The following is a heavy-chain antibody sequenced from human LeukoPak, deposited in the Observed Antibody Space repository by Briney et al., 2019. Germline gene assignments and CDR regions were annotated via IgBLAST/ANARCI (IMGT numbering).Heavy chain of an antibody. V-gene: IGHV4-34*01. CDR2: INHSGST. CDR3: ASSKYGSRSYYYYMDV. D-gene: IGHD3-10*01. J-gene: IGHJ6*03. CDR1: GGSFSGYS. Sequence: SETLSLTCAVYGGSFSGYSLSWIRQPPGKGLEWIGEINHSGSTNYNPSLKSRVTISVDTSKNQFSLKLSSVTAADTAVYYCASSKYGSRSYYYYMDVWGKGTTVTVSS.